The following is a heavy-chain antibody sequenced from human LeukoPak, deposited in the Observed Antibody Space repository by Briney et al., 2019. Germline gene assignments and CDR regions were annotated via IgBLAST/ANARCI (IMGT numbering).Heavy chain of an antibody. Sequence: SETLSLTCTVSGGSISSYYWSWIRQPPGKGLEWIGYIYYSGGTNYNPSLKSRVTISVDTSKNQFSLKLSSVTAADTAVYYCARVGTYYRSLDSWGQGTLVTVSS. CDR3: ARVGTYYRSLDS. CDR2: IYYSGGT. V-gene: IGHV4-59*01. D-gene: IGHD3-10*01. J-gene: IGHJ4*02. CDR1: GGSISSYY.